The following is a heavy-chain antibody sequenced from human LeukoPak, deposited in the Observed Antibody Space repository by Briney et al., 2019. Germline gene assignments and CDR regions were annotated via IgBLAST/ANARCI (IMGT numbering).Heavy chain of an antibody. CDR2: INHSGST. Sequence: SETLSLTCTVYGGSFSGYYWSWIRQPPGKGLEWIGEINHSGSTNYNPSLKSRVTISVDTSKNQFSLKLSSVTAADTAVYYCARARGITIFWDAFDIWGQGTMVTVSS. V-gene: IGHV4-34*01. CDR1: GGSFSGYY. J-gene: IGHJ3*02. D-gene: IGHD3-9*01. CDR3: ARARGITIFWDAFDI.